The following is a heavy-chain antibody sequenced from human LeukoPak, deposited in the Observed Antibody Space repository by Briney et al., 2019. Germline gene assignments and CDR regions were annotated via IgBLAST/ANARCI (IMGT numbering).Heavy chain of an antibody. Sequence: SVKVSCTASGGTFSSYAISWVRQAPGQGLEWMGRIIPILGIANYAQKFQGRVTITADKSTSTAYMELSSLRSEDTAVYYCARDRGYCSGGSCFVDYWGQGTLVTVSS. CDR2: IIPILGIA. V-gene: IGHV1-69*04. CDR3: ARDRGYCSGGSCFVDY. CDR1: GGTFSSYA. D-gene: IGHD2-15*01. J-gene: IGHJ4*02.